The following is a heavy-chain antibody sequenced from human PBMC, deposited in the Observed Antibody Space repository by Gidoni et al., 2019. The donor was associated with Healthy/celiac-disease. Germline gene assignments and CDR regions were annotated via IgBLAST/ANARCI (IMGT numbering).Heavy chain of an antibody. CDR2: INAGNGNT. V-gene: IGHV1-3*01. CDR3: ARFSSSSGTFDY. Sequence: QVQLVQAGAEVKKPGASEKISCKASGYPFTSYAMHWVRQSPGQRLEWMGWINAGNGNTKYSQQFQGRVTITRDTSASTAYMELSSLRSEDTAVYYCARFSSSSGTFDYWGQGTLVTVSS. J-gene: IGHJ4*02. D-gene: IGHD6-6*01. CDR1: GYPFTSYA.